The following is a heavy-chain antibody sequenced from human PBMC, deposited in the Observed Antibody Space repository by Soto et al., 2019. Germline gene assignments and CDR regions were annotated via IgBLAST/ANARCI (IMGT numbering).Heavy chain of an antibody. CDR1: GGSISSYY. Sequence: QVQLQESGPGLVKPSETLSLTCTVSGGSISSYYWSWIRQPAGKGLEWIGRIYTSGSTNYNPSLKSRVTMSVDTAKNQFSRKLGSGTAADTAVYYCGGGLGFGGGDDYWGQGTLVTVSS. CDR2: IYTSGST. D-gene: IGHD3-10*01. CDR3: GGGLGFGGGDDY. V-gene: IGHV4-4*07. J-gene: IGHJ4*02.